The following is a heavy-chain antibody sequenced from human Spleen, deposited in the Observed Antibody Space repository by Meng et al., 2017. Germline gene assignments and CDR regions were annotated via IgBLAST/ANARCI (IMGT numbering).Heavy chain of an antibody. Sequence: QVQLVQSGDEVKKPGASVKVSCKPSGYNFPDYYIHWVRRAPGQGLEWMGRINPKNGDTHYAQKFQARVTMTGDTSISTAYMELSGLRSDDTAMYYCARDEDISAAGKLFGDYWGQGTLVTVSS. CDR2: INPKNGDT. CDR1: GYNFPDYY. CDR3: ARDEDISAAGKLFGDY. V-gene: IGHV1-2*06. D-gene: IGHD6-25*01. J-gene: IGHJ4*02.